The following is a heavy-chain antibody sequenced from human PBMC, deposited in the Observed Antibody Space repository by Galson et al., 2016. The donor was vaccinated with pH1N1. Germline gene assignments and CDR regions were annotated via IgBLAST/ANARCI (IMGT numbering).Heavy chain of an antibody. CDR2: ISWNSATI. J-gene: IGHJ1*01. D-gene: IGHD1-26*01. Sequence: SLRLSCAASGFTFDDYTMHWVRQTPGKGLEWVSGISWNSATIDYADSVKGRFTISRDNAKNSLYLQMNSLRPEDTALYYCAKDSHYSGSYLRAQHFQHWGQGTLVTVSS. CDR3: AKDSHYSGSYLRAQHFQH. V-gene: IGHV3-9*01. CDR1: GFTFDDYT.